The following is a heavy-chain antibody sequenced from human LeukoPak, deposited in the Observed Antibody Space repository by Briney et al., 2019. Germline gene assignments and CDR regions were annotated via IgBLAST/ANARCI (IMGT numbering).Heavy chain of an antibody. CDR2: ISAYNGNT. CDR3: ARAGSIMITFGGAAFDY. J-gene: IGHJ4*02. Sequence: ASVKVSCKASGYTFTSYGISWVRQAPGQGLEWMGWISAYNGNTNYAQKLQGRVTMTTDTSTSTAYMELRSLRSDDTAVYYCARAGSIMITFGGAAFDYWGQGTLVTVPS. CDR1: GYTFTSYG. V-gene: IGHV1-18*01. D-gene: IGHD3-16*01.